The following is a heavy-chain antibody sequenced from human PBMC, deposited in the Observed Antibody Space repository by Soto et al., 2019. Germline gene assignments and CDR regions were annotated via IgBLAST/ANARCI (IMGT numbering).Heavy chain of an antibody. D-gene: IGHD4-17*01. CDR2: LGSNPRTI. J-gene: IGHJ4*02. V-gene: IGHV3-11*04. CDR3: ARGYGAADY. CDR1: GFNFPNYG. Sequence: GGSLRLSCAASGFNFPNYGLGWVRQAPGKGLEWVSFLGSNPRTIYYSDSVKGRFTISRDNARTSLYLQMDSLRDEDTALYYCARGYGAADYWGRGTLVTVSS.